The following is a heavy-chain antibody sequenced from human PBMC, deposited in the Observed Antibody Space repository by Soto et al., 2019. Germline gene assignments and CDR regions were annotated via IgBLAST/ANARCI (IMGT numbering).Heavy chain of an antibody. D-gene: IGHD3-10*01. CDR3: ARLTSGSGSSTYYYYYYGMDV. J-gene: IGHJ6*02. CDR1: GGSFSGYY. V-gene: IGHV4-34*01. CDR2: INHSGST. Sequence: LSLTCAVYGGSFSGYYWSWIRQPPGKGLEWIGEINHSGSTNYNPSLKSRVTISVDTSKNQFSLKLSSVTAADTAVYYCARLTSGSGSSTYYYYYYGMDVWGQGTTVTVSS.